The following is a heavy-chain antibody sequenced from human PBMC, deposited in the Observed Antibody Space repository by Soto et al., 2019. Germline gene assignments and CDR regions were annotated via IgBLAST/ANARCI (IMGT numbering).Heavy chain of an antibody. Sequence: ASAKVSCKASGFTFTSSAVQWVRQARGQRLEWIGWIVVGSGNTNYAQKFQERVTITRDMSTSTAYIELSSLRSEDTAVYYCAAVPHYCSGSYYSDYWGQGTLVTVSS. D-gene: IGHD3-10*01. CDR1: GFTFTSSA. CDR2: IVVGSGNT. V-gene: IGHV1-58*01. J-gene: IGHJ4*02. CDR3: AAVPHYCSGSYYSDY.